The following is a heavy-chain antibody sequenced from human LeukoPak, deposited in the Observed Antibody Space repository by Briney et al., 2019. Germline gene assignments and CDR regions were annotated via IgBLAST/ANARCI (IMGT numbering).Heavy chain of an antibody. J-gene: IGHJ4*02. Sequence: GGTLRLSCAAAGFTFSSYGMSWVRQAPGKGLEWVSAISGSGGSTYYADSVKGRFTITRDNSKNTLYLQMNSLRAEDTAVYYCAKDWVAWELPDASDYWGQGTLVTVSS. CDR3: AKDWVAWELPDASDY. V-gene: IGHV3-23*01. D-gene: IGHD1-26*01. CDR1: GFTFSSYG. CDR2: ISGSGGST.